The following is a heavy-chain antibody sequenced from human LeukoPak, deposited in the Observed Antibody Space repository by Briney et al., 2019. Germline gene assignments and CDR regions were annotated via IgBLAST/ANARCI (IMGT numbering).Heavy chain of an antibody. CDR3: ARETAALKYYYYYYYMDV. Sequence: SETLSLTCTVSGGSISSYYWSWIRQPAGKGLEWIGRIYTSGSTNYNPSLKSRVTMSVDTSKNQFSLKLSSVTAADTAVYYCARETAALKYYYYYYYMDVWGKGTTVTISS. J-gene: IGHJ6*03. CDR2: IYTSGST. V-gene: IGHV4-4*07. D-gene: IGHD6-13*01. CDR1: GGSISSYY.